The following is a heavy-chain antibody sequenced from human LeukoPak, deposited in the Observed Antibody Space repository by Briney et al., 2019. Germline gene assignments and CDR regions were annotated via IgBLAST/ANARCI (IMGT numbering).Heavy chain of an antibody. CDR3: AKGTTDYDASDPLDF. D-gene: IGHD3-16*01. CDR2: ITGSGDSA. CDR1: GFTFSSYA. Sequence: GGSLRLSCAASGFTFSSYAMTWVRQAPGKGLEWVSAITGSGDSAYYSDPVKGRFTITRDQSKSTVSLQMTSLRAEDTAVFYCAKGTTDYDASDPLDFWGQGTLVTVSS. V-gene: IGHV3-23*01. J-gene: IGHJ4*02.